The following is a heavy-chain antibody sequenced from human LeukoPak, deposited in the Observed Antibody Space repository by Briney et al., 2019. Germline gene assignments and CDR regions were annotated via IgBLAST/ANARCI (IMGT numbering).Heavy chain of an antibody. Sequence: GGSLRLSCAASGFTFSNYVMHWVRQAPGKGLEWVALIAYEGGEKYYADSVKGRFTISRDNSKNTLYLQMNSLRAEDTAMFYCPRARGDSSPASRYFDYWGQGALVPVPS. CDR2: IAYEGGEK. CDR1: GFTFSNYV. CDR3: PRARGDSSPASRYFDY. J-gene: IGHJ4*02. V-gene: IGHV3-30-3*01. D-gene: IGHD5-18*01.